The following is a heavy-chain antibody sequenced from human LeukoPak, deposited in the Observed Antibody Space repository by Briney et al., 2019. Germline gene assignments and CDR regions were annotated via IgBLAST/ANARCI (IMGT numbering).Heavy chain of an antibody. D-gene: IGHD3-9*01. CDR3: ASSLLTGYPNYGMDV. J-gene: IGHJ6*02. V-gene: IGHV5-51*01. Sequence: GESLKISCKGSGYSFTSYWIGWVRQMPGKGLEWMGIVYPGDSDTRYSPSFQGQVTISADKSISTAYLQWSSLKASDTAMYYCASSLLTGYPNYGMDVWGQGTTVTVSS. CDR1: GYSFTSYW. CDR2: VYPGDSDT.